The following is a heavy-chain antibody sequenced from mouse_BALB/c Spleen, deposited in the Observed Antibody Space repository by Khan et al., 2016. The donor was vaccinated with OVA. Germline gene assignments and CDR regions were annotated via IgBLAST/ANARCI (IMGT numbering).Heavy chain of an antibody. J-gene: IGHJ4*01. V-gene: IGHV5-17*02. Sequence: EVELVESGGGLVQPGGSRKLSCAASGFTFSSFGMHWVRQAPEKGLEWVAYISSGSTTIYYADTVKGRFTISRDNPKNTLFLQMTSLRSEDTAVYYCTRREMLYSMDYWGQGTSGTISS. CDR1: GFTFSSFG. CDR2: ISSGSTTI. CDR3: TRREMLYSMDY.